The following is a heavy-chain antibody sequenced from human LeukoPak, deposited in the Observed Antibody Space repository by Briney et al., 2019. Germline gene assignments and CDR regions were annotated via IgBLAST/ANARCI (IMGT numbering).Heavy chain of an antibody. CDR3: TTRFGYPTDY. Sequence: PGRSLRLSCAASGFTFSSYAMHWVRQAPGKGLEWVAVISYDGSNKYYADSVKGRFTISRDNSKNTLYLQMNSLKTEDTAVYYCTTRFGYPTDYWGQGTLVTVSS. CDR1: GFTFSSYA. CDR2: ISYDGSNK. J-gene: IGHJ4*02. V-gene: IGHV3-30-3*01. D-gene: IGHD3-16*01.